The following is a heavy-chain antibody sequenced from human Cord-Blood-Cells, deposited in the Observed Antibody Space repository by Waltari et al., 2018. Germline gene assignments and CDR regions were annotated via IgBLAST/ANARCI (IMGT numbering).Heavy chain of an antibody. CDR3: ASHEHYYGSGSYYNYFDY. V-gene: IGHV4-39*07. Sequence: QLQLQESGPGLVKPSETLSLTCTVSGGSIRSSSYYWGWIRSPPGKGLEWIGSIYYSGSTYYNPSLKSRVTISVDTSKNQFSLKLSSVTAADTAVYYCASHEHYYGSGSYYNYFDYWGQGTLVTVSS. D-gene: IGHD3-10*01. CDR1: GGSIRSSSYY. CDR2: IYYSGST. J-gene: IGHJ4*02.